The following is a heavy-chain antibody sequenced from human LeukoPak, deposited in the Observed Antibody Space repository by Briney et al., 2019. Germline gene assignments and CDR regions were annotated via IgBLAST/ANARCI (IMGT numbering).Heavy chain of an antibody. CDR2: ISSSSSYI. J-gene: IGHJ4*02. CDR1: GFTFSSYS. Sequence: TGGSLRLSCAASGFTFSSYSMNWVRQAPGKGLEWVSSISSSSSYIYYADSLKGRFTISRDNTKNSLNLQMNNLRAEDTGLYYCARDQPSVGWGFDSWGRGTLVIVSS. D-gene: IGHD2-15*01. CDR3: ARDQPSVGWGFDS. V-gene: IGHV3-21*01.